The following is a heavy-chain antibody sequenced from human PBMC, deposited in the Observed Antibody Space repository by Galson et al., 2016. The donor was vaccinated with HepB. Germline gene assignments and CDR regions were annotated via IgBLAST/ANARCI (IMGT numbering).Heavy chain of an antibody. CDR1: GFTFSNFW. CDR2: INSDGSST. CDR3: AKDRASSGWYVFDQ. D-gene: IGHD6-19*01. Sequence: SLRLSCAASGFTFSNFWIHWVRQAPGKGPVWVSRINSDGSSTKYADSVKGRFTISRDNAKNTLYLQMNNLRAEDTAVYYCAKDRASSGWYVFDQWGQGTLVTVSS. J-gene: IGHJ4*02. V-gene: IGHV3-74*03.